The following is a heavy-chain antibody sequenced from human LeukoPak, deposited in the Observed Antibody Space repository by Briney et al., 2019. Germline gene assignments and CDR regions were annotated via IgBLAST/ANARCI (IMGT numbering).Heavy chain of an antibody. D-gene: IGHD3-10*01. CDR2: ISSSSSYI. Sequence: PGGSLRLSCAASGFTFSSYSMNGVRQAPGKGLEWVSSISSSSSYIYYADSVKGRFTISRDNAKNSLYLQMNSLRAEDTAVYYCARDYYGSGQYPYTSYYFDYWGQGTLVTVSS. J-gene: IGHJ4*02. CDR3: ARDYYGSGQYPYTSYYFDY. V-gene: IGHV3-21*01. CDR1: GFTFSSYS.